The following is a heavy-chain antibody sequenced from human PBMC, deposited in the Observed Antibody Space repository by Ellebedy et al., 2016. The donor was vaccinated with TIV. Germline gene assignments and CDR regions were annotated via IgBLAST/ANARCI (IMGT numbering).Heavy chain of an antibody. J-gene: IGHJ6*02. CDR3: AKEAYDIMTGSQMYGMDV. CDR1: GFTFGSYG. D-gene: IGHD3-9*01. CDR2: ISYDGKEK. V-gene: IGHV3-30*18. Sequence: GGSLRLSCAASGFTFGSYGIHCVRQAPGKGLEWVAFISYDGKEKYYADSVKGRFTISRDNSDSTMYVQMNSLRAEDTAVYYCAKEAYDIMTGSQMYGMDVWGQGTTVTVSS.